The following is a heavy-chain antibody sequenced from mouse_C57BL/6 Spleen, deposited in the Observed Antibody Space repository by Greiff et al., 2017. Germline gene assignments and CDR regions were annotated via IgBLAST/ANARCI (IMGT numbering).Heavy chain of an antibody. CDR2: IYPGDGDT. CDR1: GYAFSSSW. V-gene: IGHV1-82*01. CDR3: ASDSSGYFAY. D-gene: IGHD3-2*02. Sequence: QVQLKQSGPELVKPGASVKISCKASGYAFSSSWMNWVKQRPGKGLEWIGRIYPGDGDTNYNGKFKGKATLTADKSSSTAYMQLSSLTSEDSAVYFCASDSSGYFAYWGQGTLVTVSA. J-gene: IGHJ3*01.